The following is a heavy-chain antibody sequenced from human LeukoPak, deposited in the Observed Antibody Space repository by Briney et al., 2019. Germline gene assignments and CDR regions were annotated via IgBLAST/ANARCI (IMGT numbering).Heavy chain of an antibody. CDR3: ARHLHYYGSGNYYYYFYAMDV. J-gene: IGHJ6*02. D-gene: IGHD3-10*01. CDR1: GFTFSSYG. V-gene: IGHV3-33*01. Sequence: NPGRSLRLSCAASGFTFSSYGMHWVRQAPGKGLEWVAVIWYDGSNKYYADSVKGRFTISRDNSKNTLYLQMNSLRADDTAVYYCARHLHYYGSGNYYYYFYAMDVWGQGTTVTVSS. CDR2: IWYDGSNK.